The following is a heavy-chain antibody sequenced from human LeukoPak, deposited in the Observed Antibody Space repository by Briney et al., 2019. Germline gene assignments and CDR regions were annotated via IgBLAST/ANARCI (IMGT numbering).Heavy chain of an antibody. V-gene: IGHV4-59*01. CDR2: IYYSGST. Sequence: SETLSLTCTVSGGSISSYYWSWIRQPPGKGLEWIGYIYYSGSTNYNPSLKSRVTISVDTSKNQFSLKLSSVTAADTAVYYCARASLGYCSGGSCYYDYYYGMDVWGKGTAVTVSS. CDR3: ARASLGYCSGGSCYYDYYYGMDV. CDR1: GGSISSYY. D-gene: IGHD2-15*01. J-gene: IGHJ6*04.